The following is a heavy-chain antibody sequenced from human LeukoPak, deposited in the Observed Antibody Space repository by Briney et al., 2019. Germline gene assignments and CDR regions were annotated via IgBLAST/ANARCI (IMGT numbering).Heavy chain of an antibody. D-gene: IGHD6-13*01. V-gene: IGHV4-59*01. J-gene: IGHJ4*02. CDR1: GGSISSYY. CDR2: TYYSGST. Sequence: PSETLSLTCTVSGGSISSYYWSWIRQPPGKGLEWIGYTYYSGSTNYNPSLKSRVTISVDTSKNQFSLELSSVTAADTAVYYCARYSSSWYGVDYWGQGTLVTVSS. CDR3: ARYSSSWYGVDY.